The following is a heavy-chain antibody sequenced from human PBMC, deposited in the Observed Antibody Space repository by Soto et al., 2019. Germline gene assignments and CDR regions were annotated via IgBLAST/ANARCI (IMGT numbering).Heavy chain of an antibody. CDR1: GGSIISGGYY. V-gene: IGHV4-31*03. CDR3: ARARVYATGPLDF. Sequence: PSETLSLTCTVSGGSIISGGYYFSCIRQHPGKGLEWIGYIYYSGSTYYNPSLKSRVTISVDTSKNQFSLKLSSVTGEDTAVYYCARARVYATGPLDFWGQGTLVTVSS. CDR2: IYYSGST. J-gene: IGHJ4*02. D-gene: IGHD6-13*01.